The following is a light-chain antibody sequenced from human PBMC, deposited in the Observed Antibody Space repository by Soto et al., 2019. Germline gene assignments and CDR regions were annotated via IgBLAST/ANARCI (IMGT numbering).Light chain of an antibody. CDR1: QSVSSSY. V-gene: IGKV3D-7*01. J-gene: IGKJ1*01. CDR3: QQDYNLRT. Sequence: PGERVTLACRASQSVSSSYLTWYQHKPGQAPRLLIYGASTRATGIPARFSGSGSGTDFTLTISSLQPEDFAVYYWQQDYNLRTFGQGTKVEIK. CDR2: GAS.